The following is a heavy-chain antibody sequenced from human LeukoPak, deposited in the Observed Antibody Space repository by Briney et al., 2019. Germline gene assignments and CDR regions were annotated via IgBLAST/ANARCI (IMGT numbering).Heavy chain of an antibody. Sequence: PGGSLRLSCAASGFTVSSNYMSWVRQAPGKGLEWVSVIYSGGSTYYADSVTGRFTISRHESKNTLYLQMNSLRAEDTAVYYCARGVYDILTGYCYGMDVWGQGTTVTVSS. J-gene: IGHJ6*02. CDR2: IYSGGST. CDR1: GFTVSSNY. D-gene: IGHD3-9*01. V-gene: IGHV3-53*04. CDR3: ARGVYDILTGYCYGMDV.